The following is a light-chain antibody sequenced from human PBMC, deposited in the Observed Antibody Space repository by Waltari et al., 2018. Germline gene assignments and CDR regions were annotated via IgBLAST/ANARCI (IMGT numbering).Light chain of an antibody. CDR3: QHYLRLPAT. V-gene: IGKV3-20*01. CDR2: HAS. CDR1: QSVSTY. Sequence: EIVLTQSPGTLSLSPGERATLSCRASQSVSTYLAWYQQKPGPAPRLLIDHASSRATGIPDRFSGSGSVTDFSLTISRLEPEDFAVYYCQHYLRLPATFGQGTKVEIK. J-gene: IGKJ1*01.